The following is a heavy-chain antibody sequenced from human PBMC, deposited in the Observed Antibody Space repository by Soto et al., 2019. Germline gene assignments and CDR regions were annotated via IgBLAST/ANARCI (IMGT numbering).Heavy chain of an antibody. CDR3: ARINYYDSSGYYTFDY. D-gene: IGHD3-22*01. Sequence: QVQLQESGPGLVKPSQTLSLTCTVSGDSISSGDHYWTWIRQHPGKGLEWIGYIYYSGSTYCNPSLKSRLTIQVDTSKNQYSLKLSSVTAADTAVYYCARINYYDSSGYYTFDYWGQGTLVTVSS. V-gene: IGHV4-31*03. J-gene: IGHJ4*02. CDR2: IYYSGST. CDR1: GDSISSGDHY.